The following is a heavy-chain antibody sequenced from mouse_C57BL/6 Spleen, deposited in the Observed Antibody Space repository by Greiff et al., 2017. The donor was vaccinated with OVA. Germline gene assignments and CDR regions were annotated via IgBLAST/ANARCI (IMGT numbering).Heavy chain of an antibody. Sequence: VQLQQSGAELVRPGASVKLSCKASGYTFTDYYINWVKQRPGQGLEWIARIYPGSGNTYYNEKFKGKATLTAEKSSSTAYMQLSSLTSEDSAVYFCAREGVLRDYAMDYWGQGTSVTVSS. CDR2: IYPGSGNT. V-gene: IGHV1-76*01. CDR3: AREGVLRDYAMDY. D-gene: IGHD2-14*01. CDR1: GYTFTDYY. J-gene: IGHJ4*01.